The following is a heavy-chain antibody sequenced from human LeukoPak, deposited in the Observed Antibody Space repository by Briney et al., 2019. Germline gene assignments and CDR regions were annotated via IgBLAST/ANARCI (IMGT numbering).Heavy chain of an antibody. CDR2: ISGSSSYI. CDR3: ARMPAGVIGMKDAFDI. D-gene: IGHD3-16*02. CDR1: GFTFSNYW. J-gene: IGHJ3*02. V-gene: IGHV3-21*01. Sequence: GGSLRLSCAASGFTFSNYWMNWVRQAPGKGLEWVSSISGSSSYIYYADSVKGRFTISRHNAKNSLYLQMNSLRAEDTAVYYCARMPAGVIGMKDAFDIWGQGTMVTVSS.